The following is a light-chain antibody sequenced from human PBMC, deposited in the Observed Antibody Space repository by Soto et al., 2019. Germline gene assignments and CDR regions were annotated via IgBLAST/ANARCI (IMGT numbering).Light chain of an antibody. V-gene: IGLV2-23*01. CDR2: EGS. CDR3: CSYAGSSTYV. J-gene: IGLJ1*01. CDR1: SSVVGSYNL. Sequence: LTQPASLSWAPGPSITISCTGTSSVVGSYNLVSWYQQHPGKAPKLMIYEGSKRPSGVSNRFSGSKSGNTASLTISGLQAEDEADYYCCSYAGSSTYVFGTGTKVTVL.